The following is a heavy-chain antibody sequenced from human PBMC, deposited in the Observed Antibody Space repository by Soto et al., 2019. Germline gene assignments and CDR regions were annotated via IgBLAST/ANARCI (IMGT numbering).Heavy chain of an antibody. CDR1: GGSISSYY. Sequence: PSETLSLTCTVSGGSISSYYWSWIRQPPGKGLEWIGCIYYSGSTNYNPSLKSRVTISVDTSKNQFSLKLSSVTAADTAVYYCAREGGDSSSSGWFDPWGQGTLVTVSS. V-gene: IGHV4-59*01. D-gene: IGHD6-13*01. CDR3: AREGGDSSSSGWFDP. CDR2: IYYSGST. J-gene: IGHJ5*02.